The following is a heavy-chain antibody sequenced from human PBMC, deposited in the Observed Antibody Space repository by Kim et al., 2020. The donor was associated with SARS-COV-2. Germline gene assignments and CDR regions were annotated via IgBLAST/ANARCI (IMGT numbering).Heavy chain of an antibody. D-gene: IGHD5-18*01. V-gene: IGHV3-72*01. J-gene: IGHJ6*02. CDR3: AISPMVTMTYGMDV. CDR1: GFTFSDHY. Sequence: GGSLRLSCVGSGFTFSDHYMDWVRQAPGKGLEWIGRSRNKANSYTTEYAASVKGTFIISRDDSKKSLYLEMNSLKTEDTAVYFCAISPMVTMTYGMDVWGQGTTVTVSS. CDR2: SRNKANSYTT.